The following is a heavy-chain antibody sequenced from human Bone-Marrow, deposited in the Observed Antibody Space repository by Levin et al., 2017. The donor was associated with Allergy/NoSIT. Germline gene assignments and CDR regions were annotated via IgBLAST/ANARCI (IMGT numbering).Heavy chain of an antibody. Sequence: GESLKISCAASGFTVSSNYMSWVRQAPGKGLEWVSVIYSGDSTYYADSVKGRFTISRDNSKNTLYLQMNSLRAEDTAVYYCATIMVDTADYGMDVWGQGTTVTVSS. CDR3: ATIMVDTADYGMDV. CDR1: GFTVSSNY. D-gene: IGHD5-18*01. V-gene: IGHV3-53*01. CDR2: IYSGDST. J-gene: IGHJ6*02.